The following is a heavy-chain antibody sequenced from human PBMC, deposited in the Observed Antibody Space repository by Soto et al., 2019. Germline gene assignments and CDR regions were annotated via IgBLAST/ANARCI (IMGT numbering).Heavy chain of an antibody. CDR2: ISTGGEVT. Sequence: EVQLLESGGGLVQPGGSLRLSCAASGFTFSNYGMSWVRQAPGKGPEWVSIISTGGEVTHYADSVKGRFAISRDNSRNTLYLQMTSLSAEYTAVYYCTKVGGGSCYYDPSNLWGKGTLVTVSS. D-gene: IGHD2-21*01. CDR1: GFTFSNYG. V-gene: IGHV3-23*01. CDR3: TKVGGGSCYYDPSNL. J-gene: IGHJ3*01.